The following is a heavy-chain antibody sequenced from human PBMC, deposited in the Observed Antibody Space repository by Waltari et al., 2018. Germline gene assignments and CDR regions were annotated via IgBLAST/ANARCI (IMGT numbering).Heavy chain of an antibody. CDR3: ARDGLAVAGNFYDS. Sequence: DVQLVESGGGLVQPGRSLRLSCATSGFTFDDHAMHWVRQAPGKGLEWVSGISWNSGRIGYADSVKGRFTISRDNAKNSLYLQMNSLRAEDTALYYCARDGLAVAGNFYDSWGQGTLVTVSS. D-gene: IGHD6-19*01. CDR1: GFTFDDHA. V-gene: IGHV3-9*01. J-gene: IGHJ4*02. CDR2: ISWNSGRI.